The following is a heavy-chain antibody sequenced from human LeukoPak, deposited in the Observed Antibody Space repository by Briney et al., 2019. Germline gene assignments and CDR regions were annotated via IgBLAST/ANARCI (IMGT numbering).Heavy chain of an antibody. J-gene: IGHJ4*02. CDR2: IWDDGSNK. D-gene: IGHD2-15*01. CDR3: ARGGIGYCSGGSCYHGLDY. Sequence: GRSLRLSCAASGFTFSSYGMHWVRQAPGKWLEWVAVIWDDGSNKYYADSVKGRFTISRDNSKNTLYLQMNSLRAEDTAVYYCARGGIGYCSGGSCYHGLDYWGQGTLVTVPS. V-gene: IGHV3-33*01. CDR1: GFTFSSYG.